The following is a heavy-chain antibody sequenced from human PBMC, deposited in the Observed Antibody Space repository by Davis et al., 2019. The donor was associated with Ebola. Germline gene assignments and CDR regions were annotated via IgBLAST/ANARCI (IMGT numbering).Heavy chain of an antibody. V-gene: IGHV3-13*01. D-gene: IGHD3-3*01. J-gene: IGHJ6*02. Sequence: GESLKISFAASGFIFRIYDMHWVRQVPGKGLEWVSSIGTAGDTYYPGSVKGRFTISRENVKNSLYLQMNSLRAGDTAVYYCARAIFGGVSMDFWGQGTTVTVSS. CDR1: GFIFRIYD. CDR2: IGTAGDT. CDR3: ARAIFGGVSMDF.